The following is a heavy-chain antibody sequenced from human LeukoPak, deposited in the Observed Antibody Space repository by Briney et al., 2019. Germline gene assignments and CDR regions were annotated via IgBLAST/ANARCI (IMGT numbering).Heavy chain of an antibody. CDR2: ICYDGSNK. CDR1: GFTFSSYG. D-gene: IGHD2-15*01. CDR3: AGDSFCSGGTCYSGLFDY. J-gene: IGHJ4*02. V-gene: IGHV3-33*01. Sequence: GGSLRLSCAASGFTFSSYGMHWVRQAPGKGLEGVAVICYDGSNKYYADSVKGRFTISRDNSKNTLYLQMNSLRAEDTAIYYCAGDSFCSGGTCYSGLFDYWGQGTLVTVSS.